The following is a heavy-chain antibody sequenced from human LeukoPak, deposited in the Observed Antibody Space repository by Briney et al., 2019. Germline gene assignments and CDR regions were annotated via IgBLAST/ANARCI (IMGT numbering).Heavy chain of an antibody. V-gene: IGHV3-30*18. D-gene: IGHD3-10*01. Sequence: GGSLRLSCAASGFTFSNYGLHWVRQAPGKGLEWVAVISYDGSNKYYADSVKGRFTISRDNSKNTLYLQMNSLRAEDTAVYYCAKGIYYGSGSYHGDYWGQGTLVTVSS. J-gene: IGHJ4*02. CDR2: ISYDGSNK. CDR3: AKGIYYGSGSYHGDY. CDR1: GFTFSNYG.